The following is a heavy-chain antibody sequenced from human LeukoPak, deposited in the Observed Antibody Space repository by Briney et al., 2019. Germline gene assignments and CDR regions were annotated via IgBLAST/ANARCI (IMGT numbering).Heavy chain of an antibody. Sequence: GGSLRLSCAASGFTFSSYAMSWVRQAPGKGLEWVSSISSSGSYVYYADSVKGRFIISRDNAKNSLTLQMNSLRAEDTAVYYCARAGSLVRGVIPHDYWGQGTLVTVSS. D-gene: IGHD3-10*01. J-gene: IGHJ4*02. CDR3: ARAGSLVRGVIPHDY. V-gene: IGHV3-21*01. CDR1: GFTFSSYA. CDR2: ISSSGSYV.